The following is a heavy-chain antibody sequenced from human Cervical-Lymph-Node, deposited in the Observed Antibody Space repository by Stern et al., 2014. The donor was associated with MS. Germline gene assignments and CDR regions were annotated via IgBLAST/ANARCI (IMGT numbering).Heavy chain of an antibody. J-gene: IGHJ2*01. Sequence: QVTLKESGPTVVKPTETLTLTCTFSGFSLTTGAAVGWIRPPPGKAPEWLALVLWDDDKRYSSSLKSRLTITKDSFKNQVALTMTDMDPGDSATYYCAHTLMGDYGNWYFARWGRGTLVTVSP. V-gene: IGHV2-5*02. D-gene: IGHD4-17*01. CDR1: GFSLTTGAA. CDR3: AHTLMGDYGNWYFAR. CDR2: VLWDDDK.